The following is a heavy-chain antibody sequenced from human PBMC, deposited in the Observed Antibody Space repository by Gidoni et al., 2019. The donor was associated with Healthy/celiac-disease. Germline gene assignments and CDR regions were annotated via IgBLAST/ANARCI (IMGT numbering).Heavy chain of an antibody. CDR1: GYSISSGYY. D-gene: IGHD2-2*01. J-gene: IGHJ6*02. CDR2: IYHSGST. V-gene: IGHV4-38-2*02. Sequence: QVQLQESGPGLVKPSETLSLNCTVSGYSISSGYYWGWIRQPPGKGLEWIGSIYHSGSTYYNPSLKSRVTISVDTSKNQFSLKLSSVTAADTAVYYCARDQDCSSTSCYYYYYGMDVWGQGTTVTVSS. CDR3: ARDQDCSSTSCYYYYYGMDV.